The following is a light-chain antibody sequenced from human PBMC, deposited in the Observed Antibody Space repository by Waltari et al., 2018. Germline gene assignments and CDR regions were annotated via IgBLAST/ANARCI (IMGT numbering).Light chain of an antibody. CDR3: MQAQQTPT. CDR1: QTLLDSTGATY. CDR2: MVS. J-gene: IGKJ3*01. Sequence: EIVMTQSPLSLPVTPGEPASISCRSSQTLLDSTGATYLDWYLQKPGQSPQLLIYMVSIRASGVPDRFSGSGSGTDFTLRISRVEAEDVGLYYCMQAQQTPTFGPGTKVDIK. V-gene: IGKV2-28*01.